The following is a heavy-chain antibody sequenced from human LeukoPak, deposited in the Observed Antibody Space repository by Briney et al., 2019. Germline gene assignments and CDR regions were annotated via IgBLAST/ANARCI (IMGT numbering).Heavy chain of an antibody. CDR1: GYTFTSYG. CDR2: ISAYNGNT. J-gene: IGHJ4*02. D-gene: IGHD5-18*01. CDR3: ARAFLYSYGLFQYFDY. Sequence: ASVKVSCKATGYTFTSYGISWVRQAPGQGLEWMGWISAYNGNTNYAQKLQGRVTMTTDTSTSTAYMELRSLRSDDTAVYYCARAFLYSYGLFQYFDYWGQGTLVTVSS. V-gene: IGHV1-18*01.